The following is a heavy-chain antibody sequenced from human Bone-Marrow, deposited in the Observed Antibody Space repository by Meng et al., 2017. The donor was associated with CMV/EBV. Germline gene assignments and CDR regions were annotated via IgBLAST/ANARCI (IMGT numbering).Heavy chain of an antibody. Sequence: GSLRLSCTVSGGSISSYYWSWIRQPPGKGLEWIGYIYYSGSTNYNPSLKSRVTISVDTSKNQFSLKLSSVTAADTAVYYCARGQESWGQGTLVTVSS. CDR1: GGSISSYY. CDR2: IYYSGST. D-gene: IGHD3-10*01. V-gene: IGHV4-59*01. CDR3: ARGQES. J-gene: IGHJ5*02.